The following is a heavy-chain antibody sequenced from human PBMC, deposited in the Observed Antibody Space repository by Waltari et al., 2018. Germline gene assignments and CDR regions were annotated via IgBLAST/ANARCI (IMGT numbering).Heavy chain of an antibody. V-gene: IGHV4-4*09. J-gene: IGHJ3*02. D-gene: IGHD3-22*01. CDR3: ARYTMTWTGAFDI. Sequence: QVQLQESGPGLVKPSETLSLTCTVSGGSISSYYCSWIRQPPGKGLEWIGYIYTSGSTNYNPSLKSRVTISVDTSKNQFSLKLSSVTAADTAVYYCARYTMTWTGAFDIWGQGTMVTVSS. CDR2: IYTSGST. CDR1: GGSISSYY.